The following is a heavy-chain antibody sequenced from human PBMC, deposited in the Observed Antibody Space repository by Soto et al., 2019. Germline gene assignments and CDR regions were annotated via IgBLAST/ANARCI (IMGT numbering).Heavy chain of an antibody. V-gene: IGHV4-31*01. CDR2: TQYSGST. CDR3: ARVHGSGSYFYGMDV. D-gene: IGHD3-10*01. Sequence: QVQLQESGPGLVRPSQTLSLTCTVSGVSITSGGYYWSCTPHLPGKGRKGIVYTQYSGSTDYNRSLKSPVTISVDTSKNQFSLNLSSVTAADTAVYYCARVHGSGSYFYGMDVWGQGTTVTVSS. CDR1: GVSITSGGYY. J-gene: IGHJ6*02.